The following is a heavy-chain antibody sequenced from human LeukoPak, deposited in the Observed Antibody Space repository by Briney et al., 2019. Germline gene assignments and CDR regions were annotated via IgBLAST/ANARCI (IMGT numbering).Heavy chain of an antibody. CDR2: INHSGST. Sequence: PSETLSLTCAVYGGSFSGYYWSWIRQPPGKGLEWTGEINHSGSTNYNPSLRSRVTISLDTSQNQFSLKVRSVTAADTAVYYCARWHGSGMNYMDVWGKGTTVTVSS. CDR1: GGSFSGYY. V-gene: IGHV4-34*01. J-gene: IGHJ6*03. D-gene: IGHD3-10*01. CDR3: ARWHGSGMNYMDV.